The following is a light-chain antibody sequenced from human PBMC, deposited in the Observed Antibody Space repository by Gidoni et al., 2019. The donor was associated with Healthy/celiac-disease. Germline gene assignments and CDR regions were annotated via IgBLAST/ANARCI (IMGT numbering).Light chain of an antibody. CDR1: QSISNY. Sequence: DIQMTQSPPSLSASVGDRVTITCRASQSISNYLNWYQQKPGKAPKLLIYAAFSLQSGVPSRFSGSGSGTDFTLTISSLQPEDFATYYCQQSDSIPITFGQGTRLEIK. CDR3: QQSDSIPIT. J-gene: IGKJ5*01. V-gene: IGKV1-39*01. CDR2: AAF.